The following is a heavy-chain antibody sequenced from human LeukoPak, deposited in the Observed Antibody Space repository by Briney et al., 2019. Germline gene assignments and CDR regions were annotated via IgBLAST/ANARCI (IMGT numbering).Heavy chain of an antibody. CDR3: ARVPMGILSGSYSWFDP. Sequence: GASVKVSCKASGYTFSSYGISWVRQAPGQGLEWMGRISGYNGNTNYAQKLQGRVTMTTDTSTSTAYMELRSLRSDDTAVYYCARVPMGILSGSYSWFDPWGQGTLVTVSS. CDR1: GYTFSSYG. V-gene: IGHV1-18*01. CDR2: ISGYNGNT. J-gene: IGHJ5*02. D-gene: IGHD1-26*01.